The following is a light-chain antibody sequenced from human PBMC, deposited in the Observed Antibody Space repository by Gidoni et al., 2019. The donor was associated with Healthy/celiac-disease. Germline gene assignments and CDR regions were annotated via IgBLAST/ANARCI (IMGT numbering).Light chain of an antibody. V-gene: IGLV2-14*01. CDR2: DVS. CDR3: SSYTSSSRV. CDR1: SSDVGRYNY. J-gene: IGLJ3*02. Sequence: QAALTPPASVSGSPGQSITIYCTGTSSDVGRYNYVSWYQQHPGKAPKLMIYDVSNRPSGVSNRFSGSKSGNTASLTISGLQAEDEADYYCSSYTSSSRVFGGGTKLTVL.